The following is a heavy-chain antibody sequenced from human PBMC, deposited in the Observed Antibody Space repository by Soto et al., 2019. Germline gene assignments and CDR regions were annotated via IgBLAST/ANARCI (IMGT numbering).Heavy chain of an antibody. CDR2: IYYSGST. CDR1: GGSISSYY. CDR3: ARHAVAGVFDY. D-gene: IGHD6-19*01. J-gene: IGHJ4*02. Sequence: SETLSLTCTVSGGSISSYYWSWIRQPPGKGLEWIGYIYYSGSTNYNPSLKSRVTISVDTSKNQFSLKLSSVTAADTAVYNCARHAVAGVFDYWGQGTLVTVSS. V-gene: IGHV4-59*08.